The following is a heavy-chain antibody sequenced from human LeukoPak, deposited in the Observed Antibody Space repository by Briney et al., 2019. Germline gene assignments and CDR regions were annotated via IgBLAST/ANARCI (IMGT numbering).Heavy chain of an antibody. Sequence: ASVKVSCKASGYILTGYYIHWVRQAPGQGLEWMGWINPNSGGTNYAQKFQGRITMTRDTSISTAYMELSSLRSDDMAVYSCARGRPPTVADAFDIWGQGTMVTVSS. V-gene: IGHV1-2*02. CDR2: INPNSGGT. CDR3: ARGRPPTVADAFDI. D-gene: IGHD6-19*01. CDR1: GYILTGYY. J-gene: IGHJ3*02.